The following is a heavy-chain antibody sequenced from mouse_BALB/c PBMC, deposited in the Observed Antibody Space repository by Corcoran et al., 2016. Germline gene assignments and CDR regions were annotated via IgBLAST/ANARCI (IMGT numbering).Heavy chain of an antibody. J-gene: IGHJ2*01. V-gene: IGHV9-3-1*01. Sequence: QIPLVQSGPELKKPGDTVKISCTASGYTFTNFGVIWVKRAPGTGLKYMGWINTYTEEPTYADDFKGRFAFSLETSASTAYLQINNLKNEDTATYFCARWGYYSLDFWGQGTTLTVSS. D-gene: IGHD2-3*01. CDR2: INTYTEEP. CDR1: GYTFTNFG. CDR3: ARWGYYSLDF.